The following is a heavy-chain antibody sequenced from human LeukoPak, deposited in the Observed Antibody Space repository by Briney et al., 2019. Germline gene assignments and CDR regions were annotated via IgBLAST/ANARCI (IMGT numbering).Heavy chain of an antibody. CDR1: GYTFTSYA. CDR3: ARLVFQWLDRYYFDY. J-gene: IGHJ4*02. CDR2: INTNTGNP. Sequence: ASVKVSRKASGYTFTSYAMNWVRQAPGQGLEWMGWINTNTGNPTYAQGFTGRFVFSLDTSVSTAYLQISSLKAEDTAVYYCARLVFQWLDRYYFDYWGQGTLVTVSS. D-gene: IGHD6-19*01. V-gene: IGHV7-4-1*02.